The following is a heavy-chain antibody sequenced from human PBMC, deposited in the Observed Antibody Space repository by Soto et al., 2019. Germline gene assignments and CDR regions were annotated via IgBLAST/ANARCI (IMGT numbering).Heavy chain of an antibody. Sequence: SETLSLTCTVSGGSMSRGDYYWSWIRQAPGKGLEWIGFIYHTGSTYYSPSLKSRVAISVATSKNQFSLKLSSVTAADTAVYYFARSDGRYWGQGTLVTVSS. J-gene: IGHJ4*02. CDR1: GGSMSRGDYY. CDR2: IYHTGST. V-gene: IGHV4-30-4*02. CDR3: ARSDGRY.